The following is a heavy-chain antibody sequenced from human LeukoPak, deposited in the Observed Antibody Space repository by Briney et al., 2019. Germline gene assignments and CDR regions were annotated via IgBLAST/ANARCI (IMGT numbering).Heavy chain of an antibody. Sequence: SETLSLTCTVSGYSISSGYYWGWIRQPPGKGPEWIGSIYHSGSTYYNPPLKSRVTISVDTSKNQFSLKLSSVTAADTAVYYCARVTGIAVAGTYYWGQGTLVTVSS. CDR2: IYHSGST. CDR3: ARVTGIAVAGTYY. CDR1: GYSISSGYY. V-gene: IGHV4-38-2*02. D-gene: IGHD6-19*01. J-gene: IGHJ4*02.